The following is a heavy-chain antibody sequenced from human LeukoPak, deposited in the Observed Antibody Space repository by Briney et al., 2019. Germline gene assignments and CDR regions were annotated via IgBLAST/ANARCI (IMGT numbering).Heavy chain of an antibody. CDR2: IHHSGNT. Sequence: SETLSPTCTVSGGSVNRGSFYWAWVRQPPGKGLEWIGGIHHSGNTYYNPSLKSRITISIDTSQNQFSLNLSSVTATDRAVYYCARHEGSYYDKSGYTFDRWGQGTLVIVSS. D-gene: IGHD3-22*01. CDR3: ARHEGSYYDKSGYTFDR. J-gene: IGHJ4*02. CDR1: GGSVNRGSFY. V-gene: IGHV4-39*01.